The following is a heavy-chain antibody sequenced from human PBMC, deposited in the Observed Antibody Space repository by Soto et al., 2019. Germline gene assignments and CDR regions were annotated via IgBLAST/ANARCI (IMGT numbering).Heavy chain of an antibody. CDR3: ARAGITMVPYHAMDV. CDR2: IWSDGTYT. Sequence: PGWSMRLSCAASGYSVSSYGIHWVRQVPGKGLEWVAVIWSDGTYTHYSDSVKGRFTISRDNAKNSLYLQMNSLRAEDTAVYYCARAGITMVPYHAMDVWGQGTTVTVSS. CDR1: GYSVSSYG. J-gene: IGHJ6*02. V-gene: IGHV3-30*19. D-gene: IGHD3-10*01.